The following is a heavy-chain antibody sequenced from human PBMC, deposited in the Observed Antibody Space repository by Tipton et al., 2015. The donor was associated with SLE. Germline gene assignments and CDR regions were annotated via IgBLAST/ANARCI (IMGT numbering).Heavy chain of an antibody. CDR1: GFTVSSNY. CDR3: ARDRIAVAGRRGSFDY. Sequence: SLRLSCAASGFTVSSNYMSWVRQAPGKGLEWVSVIYSGGSTYYADSVKGRFTISRDNSKNTLYLQMNSLRAEDTAVYYCARDRIAVAGRRGSFDYWGQGTLVTVSS. D-gene: IGHD6-19*01. V-gene: IGHV3-53*05. CDR2: IYSGGST. J-gene: IGHJ4*02.